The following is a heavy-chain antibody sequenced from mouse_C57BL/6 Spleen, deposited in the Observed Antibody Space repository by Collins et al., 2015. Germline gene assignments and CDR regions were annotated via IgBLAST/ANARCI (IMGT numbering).Heavy chain of an antibody. J-gene: IGHJ3*01. D-gene: IGHD1-1*01. CDR1: GYAFSSSW. V-gene: IGHV1-82*01. CDR2: IYPGDGDT. Sequence: QVQLQQSGPELVKPGASVKISCKASGYAFSSSWMNWVKQRPGKGLEWIGRIYPGDGDTNYNGKFKGKATLTADKSSSTAYMQLSSLTSEDSVVYFCARHYGSSSWFAYWGQGTLVTVSA. CDR3: ARHYGSSSWFAY.